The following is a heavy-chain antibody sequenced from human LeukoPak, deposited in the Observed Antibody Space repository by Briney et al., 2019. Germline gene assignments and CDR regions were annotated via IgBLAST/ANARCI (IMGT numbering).Heavy chain of an antibody. CDR2: MNPNSGNT. CDR1: GYTFTSYD. D-gene: IGHD6-13*01. J-gene: IGHJ6*02. CDR3: ARASYSSSWYGGYYYGMDV. Sequence: ASVKVSCTASGYTFTSYDINWVRQATGQGLEWMGWMNPNSGNTGYAQKFQGRVTMTRNTSISTAYMELSSLRSEDTAVYYCARASYSSSWYGGYYYGMDVWGQGTTVTVSS. V-gene: IGHV1-8*01.